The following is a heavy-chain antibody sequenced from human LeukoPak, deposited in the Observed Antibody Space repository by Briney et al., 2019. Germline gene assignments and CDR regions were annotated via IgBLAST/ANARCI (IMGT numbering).Heavy chain of an antibody. J-gene: IGHJ5*02. CDR1: GYTFTGYY. CDR3: ARAATWGSWFDP. D-gene: IGHD3-16*01. CDR2: INPNSGGT. Sequence: ASVKVSCKASGYTFTGYYMHWVRQAPGQGLEWMGWINPNSGGTNYAQKFQGRVTMTRDTSISTAYVELSRLRSDDTAVYYCARAATWGSWFDPWGQGTLVTVSS. V-gene: IGHV1-2*02.